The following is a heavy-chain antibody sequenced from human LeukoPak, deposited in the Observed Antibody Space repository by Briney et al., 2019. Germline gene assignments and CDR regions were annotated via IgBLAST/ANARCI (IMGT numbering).Heavy chain of an antibody. D-gene: IGHD6-19*01. CDR1: GFTFSNHA. CDR3: AKVDRGAGTPAYYFDC. CDR2: ISGSGGST. Sequence: SGGSLRLSCAASGFTFSNHAMNWVRQAPGKGLEWVSGISGSGGSTDYADSVKGRFTISRDNSKNTLYLQMSSLRADDTAVYYCAKVDRGAGTPAYYFDCWGQGTLVTVSS. J-gene: IGHJ4*02. V-gene: IGHV3-23*01.